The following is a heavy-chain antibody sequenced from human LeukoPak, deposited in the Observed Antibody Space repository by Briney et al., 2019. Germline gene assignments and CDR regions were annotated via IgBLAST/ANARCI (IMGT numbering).Heavy chain of an antibody. D-gene: IGHD3-10*02. J-gene: IGHJ6*04. Sequence: GGSLRLSCAASGFTFSSYSMNWVRQAPGKGLEWVSYISSSSSTIYYADSVKGRFTISRDNDKYSLYLQMNSLRAEDTAVYYCAELGITMIGGVWGKGTTVTISS. CDR1: GFTFSSYS. CDR2: ISSSSSTI. CDR3: AELGITMIGGV. V-gene: IGHV3-48*01.